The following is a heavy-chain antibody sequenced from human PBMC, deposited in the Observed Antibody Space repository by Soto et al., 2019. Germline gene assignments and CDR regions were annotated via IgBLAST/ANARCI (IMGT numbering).Heavy chain of an antibody. CDR2: FDPEDGET. V-gene: IGHV1-24*01. CDR1: GYRNTVVF. CDR3: TRSGGGYDYLDY. J-gene: IGHJ4*02. Sequence: NLYWKSFGYRNTVVFGHCRIKAPGKGLEWMGGFDPEDGETIYAQKFQGRVTMTEDTSTDTAYMELSSLRSEDTAMYYCTRSGGGYDYLDYCGQGTLVSGSS. D-gene: IGHD5-12*01.